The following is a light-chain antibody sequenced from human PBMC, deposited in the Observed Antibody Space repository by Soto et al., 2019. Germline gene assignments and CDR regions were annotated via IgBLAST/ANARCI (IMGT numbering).Light chain of an antibody. Sequence: DIQMTQSPSTLSGSVGDRVTITCRASQTISSWLAWYQQKPGKAPKLLIYKASTLKSGVPSRFSGSGSGTEFTLTISSLQPDDFASCYCQHYNSYSAAFGQGTKVEL. CDR3: QHYNSYSAA. CDR2: KAS. J-gene: IGKJ1*01. V-gene: IGKV1-5*03. CDR1: QTISSW.